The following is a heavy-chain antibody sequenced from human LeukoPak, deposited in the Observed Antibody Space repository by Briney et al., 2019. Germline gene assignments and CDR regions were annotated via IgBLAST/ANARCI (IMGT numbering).Heavy chain of an antibody. CDR1: GYTFTDYY. V-gene: IGHV1-69-2*01. CDR2: VDPEDGET. CDR3: ATEVVVRVRGVTYLDY. J-gene: IGHJ4*02. Sequence: ASVKISCKASGYTFTDYYMHWVQQAPGKGHEWMGLVDPEDGETIYAEKFQGRVTITADTSTDTAYMALSILRSEDTAVYYCATEVVVRVRGVTYLDYWGQGTLVTVSS. D-gene: IGHD3-10*01.